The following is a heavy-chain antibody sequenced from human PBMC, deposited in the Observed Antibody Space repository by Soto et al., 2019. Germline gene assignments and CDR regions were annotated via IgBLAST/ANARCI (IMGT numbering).Heavy chain of an antibody. D-gene: IGHD5-12*01. CDR3: ARHVKSKVATFLYYFDY. CDR1: GGSIGTYY. V-gene: IGHV4-39*01. CDR2: IYYSGST. J-gene: IGHJ4*02. Sequence: PSETLSLTCTVSGGSIGTYYWSWIRQPPGKGLEWIGSIYYSGSTYYNPSLKSRVTISVDTSKNQFSLKLSSVTAADTAVYYCARHVKSKVATFLYYFDYWGQGTLVTVSS.